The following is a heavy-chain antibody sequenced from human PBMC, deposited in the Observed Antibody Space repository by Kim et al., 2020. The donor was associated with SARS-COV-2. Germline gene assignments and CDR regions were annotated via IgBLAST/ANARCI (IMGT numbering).Heavy chain of an antibody. V-gene: IGHV4-39*01. D-gene: IGHD6-19*01. Sequence: YYNPSLTSRVTISVDTSKNQFSLKLSSVTAADTAVYYCARQWAGNYFDYWGQGTLVTVSS. CDR3: ARQWAGNYFDY. J-gene: IGHJ4*02.